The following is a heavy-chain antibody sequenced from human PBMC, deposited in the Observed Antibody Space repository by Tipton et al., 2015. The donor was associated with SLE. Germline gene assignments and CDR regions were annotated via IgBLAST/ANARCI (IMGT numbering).Heavy chain of an antibody. D-gene: IGHD3-16*01. Sequence: LRLSCTVSGGSISSSSYYWGWIRQPPGKGLEWIGSIYYSGSTYYNPSLKSRVTISVDTSKNQFSLKLSSVTAADTAVYYCARGGQSHYYYYYMDVWGKGTTVTVSS. CDR2: IYYSGST. CDR1: GGSISSSSYY. CDR3: ARGGQSHYYYYYMDV. V-gene: IGHV4-39*07. J-gene: IGHJ6*03.